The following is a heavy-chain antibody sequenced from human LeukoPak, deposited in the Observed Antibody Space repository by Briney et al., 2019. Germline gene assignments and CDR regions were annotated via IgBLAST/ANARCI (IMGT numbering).Heavy chain of an antibody. CDR3: ARGMRSGGRRLNWFDP. V-gene: IGHV4-4*09. J-gene: IGHJ5*02. CDR1: GGSISSYY. Sequence: SETLSLTCTVSGGSISSYYWSWIPQPPGKGLEWIGYIYTSGSTNYNPSLKSRVTISVDTSKNQFSLKLSSVTAADTAVYYCARGMRSGGRRLNWFDPWGQGTLVTVSS. CDR2: IYTSGST. D-gene: IGHD1-26*01.